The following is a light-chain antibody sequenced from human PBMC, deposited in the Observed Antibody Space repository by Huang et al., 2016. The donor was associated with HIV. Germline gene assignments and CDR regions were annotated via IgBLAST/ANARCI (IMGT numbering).Light chain of an antibody. V-gene: IGKV3-15*01. CDR3: QQYNNWPRT. CDR1: QNVNNF. J-gene: IGKJ1*01. Sequence: IVMTQSPATLSVSPGERATLSCRASQNVNNFLAWYQMKPGQAPRLLIYGASTRATGLPDRFSGSGSGTDFTLTISSLQSEDFAVYYCQQYNNWPRTFGQGTKVEI. CDR2: GAS.